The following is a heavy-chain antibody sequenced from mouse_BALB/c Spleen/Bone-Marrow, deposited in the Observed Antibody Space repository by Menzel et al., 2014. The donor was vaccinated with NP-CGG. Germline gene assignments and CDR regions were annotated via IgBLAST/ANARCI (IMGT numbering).Heavy chain of an antibody. Sequence: VKLVESGAELVKPGASVKLSCKASGYTFXSYYMYWVKQRPGQGLEWIGEINPSNGGTNFNEKFKSKATLTVDKSSSTAYMQLGSLTSEDSAVYYCTREGDSPFAYWGQGTLVTVSA. CDR1: GYTFXSYY. V-gene: IGHV1S81*02. CDR3: TREGDSPFAY. CDR2: INPSNGGT. J-gene: IGHJ3*01. D-gene: IGHD2-13*01.